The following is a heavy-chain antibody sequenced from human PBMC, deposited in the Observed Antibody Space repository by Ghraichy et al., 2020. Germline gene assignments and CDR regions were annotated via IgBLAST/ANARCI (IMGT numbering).Heavy chain of an antibody. J-gene: IGHJ6*03. Sequence: GGSLRLSCAASGFTFSSYSMNWVRQAPGKGLEWVSYISSSSSTIYYGDSVKGRFTISRDNAKNSLYLQMNSLRDEDTAVYYCARDLSGYYYYYYYMDVWGKGTTVTASS. CDR3: ARDLSGYYYYYYYMDV. V-gene: IGHV3-48*02. D-gene: IGHD3-10*01. CDR2: ISSSSSTI. CDR1: GFTFSSYS.